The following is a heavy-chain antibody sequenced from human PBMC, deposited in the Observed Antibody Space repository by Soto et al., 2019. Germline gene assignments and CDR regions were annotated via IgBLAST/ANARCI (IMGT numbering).Heavy chain of an antibody. J-gene: IGHJ6*02. CDR1: GGTFSSYA. V-gene: IGHV1-69*12. Sequence: QVQLVQSGAEVKKPGSSVKVSCKASGGTFSSYAISWVRQAPGQGLEWMGGIIPIFGTANYAQKFQGRVTITADESTITAYMELSSLRSEDTAVYYGARVPQGEYYSDDGMDVWGQGTTVTVSS. CDR3: ARVPQGEYYSDDGMDV. CDR2: IIPIFGTA.